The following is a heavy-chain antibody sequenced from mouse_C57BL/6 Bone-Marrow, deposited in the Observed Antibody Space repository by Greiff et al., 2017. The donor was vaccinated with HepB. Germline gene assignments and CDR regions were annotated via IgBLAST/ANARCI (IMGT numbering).Heavy chain of an antibody. CDR1: GFSLTSYG. CDR3: ARGGYRYAMDY. V-gene: IGHV2-6*03. Sequence: LQESGPGLVAPSQSLSITCTVSGFSLTSYGVHWVRQPPGKGLEWLVVIWSDGSTTYNSALKSSLSISKDNSKNHAFLKMNSHQTDDTAMYYCARGGYRYAMDYWGQGTSVTVSS. J-gene: IGHJ4*01. CDR2: IWSDGST.